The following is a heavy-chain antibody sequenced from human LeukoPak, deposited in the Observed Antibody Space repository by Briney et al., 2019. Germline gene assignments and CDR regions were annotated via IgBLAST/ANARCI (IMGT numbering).Heavy chain of an antibody. J-gene: IGHJ6*03. CDR2: ICGSSKYI. V-gene: IGHV3-21*01. Sequence: GGSLRLSCAPSGFTFSSHGMNWVRQAPGKGLEWVSSICGSSKYIDYADSLKGRFAISRDNAKNSLFSQMNRLRVEDTAVYYCVREGSGSTHYIDDWGKGTPVTVSS. CDR1: GFTFSSHG. CDR3: VREGSGSTHYIDD. D-gene: IGHD1-26*01.